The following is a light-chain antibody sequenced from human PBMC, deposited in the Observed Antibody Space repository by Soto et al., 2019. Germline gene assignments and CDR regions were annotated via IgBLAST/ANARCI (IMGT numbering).Light chain of an antibody. CDR2: AAS. Sequence: DIQLTQSPSSLSASVGDRVTLTCLASQSISSYLNWYQQKPGKAPKLLIYAASSLQSGVPSRFSGSGSGTDFTLTISSLQPEDFATYYCQQSYSTPTFGQGTLLEIK. V-gene: IGKV1-39*01. J-gene: IGKJ5*01. CDR1: QSISSY. CDR3: QQSYSTPT.